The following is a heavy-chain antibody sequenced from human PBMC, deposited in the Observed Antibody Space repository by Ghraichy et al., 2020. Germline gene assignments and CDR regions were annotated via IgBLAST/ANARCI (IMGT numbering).Heavy chain of an antibody. J-gene: IGHJ3*02. Sequence: ASVKVSCKASGYTFTTYGISWVRQAPGQGLEWVGWISGKDGETNYAQKLWGRVTMTTDTSTTTVYMELRSLRSDDTAVYYCARDYYYYDSGGYEDTFDIWGQGTMVTVAS. V-gene: IGHV1-18*04. CDR2: ISGKDGET. CDR3: ARDYYYYDSGGYEDTFDI. CDR1: GYTFTTYG. D-gene: IGHD3-22*01.